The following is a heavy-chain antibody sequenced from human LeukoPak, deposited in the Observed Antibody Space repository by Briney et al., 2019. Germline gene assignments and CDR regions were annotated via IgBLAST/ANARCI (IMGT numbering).Heavy chain of an antibody. CDR1: GGTFSSYA. J-gene: IGHJ4*02. CDR3: ARGNWDSSGWYYDY. CDR2: IISIFGTA. Sequence: KVSCKASGGTFSSYAISWVRQAPGQGLEWMGRIISIFGTANYAQKFQGRVTITTDESTNTAYMELSSLRSGDTAVYYCARGNWDSSGWYYDYWGQGTLVTVSS. D-gene: IGHD6-19*01. V-gene: IGHV1-69*05.